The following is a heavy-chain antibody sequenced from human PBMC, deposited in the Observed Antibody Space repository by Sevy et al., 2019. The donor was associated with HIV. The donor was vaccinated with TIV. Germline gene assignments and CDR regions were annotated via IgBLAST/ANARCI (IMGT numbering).Heavy chain of an antibody. CDR1: GYTFTGYY. Sequence: VSCKASGYTFTGYYMHWVRQAPGQGLEWMGWINPNSGGTNYAQKFQGRVTMTRDTSISTAYMELSRLRSDDTAVYYCARPRIQPNSRAFDIWGQGTMVTVSS. CDR3: ARPRIQPNSRAFDI. D-gene: IGHD5-18*01. V-gene: IGHV1-2*02. J-gene: IGHJ3*02. CDR2: INPNSGGT.